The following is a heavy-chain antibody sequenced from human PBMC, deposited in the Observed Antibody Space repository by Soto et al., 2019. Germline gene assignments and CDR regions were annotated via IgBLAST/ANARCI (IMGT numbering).Heavy chain of an antibody. CDR2: ISADNGNT. CDR1: GYTFYSHS. J-gene: IGHJ4*02. Sequence: ASVKVSCKASGYTFYSHSISWVRQAPGQGLEWMGRISADNGNTKYSQKFQGRVTITRDTSASTAYMELSSLRSEDTAVYYCARDLQADYWGQGTLVTVSS. CDR3: ARDLQADY. V-gene: IGHV1-18*01.